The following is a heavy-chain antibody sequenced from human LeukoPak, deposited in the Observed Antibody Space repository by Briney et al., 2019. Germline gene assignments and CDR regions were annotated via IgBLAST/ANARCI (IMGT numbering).Heavy chain of an antibody. D-gene: IGHD3-3*01. V-gene: IGHV3-23*01. J-gene: IGHJ6*02. Sequence: GGSLRLSCAASGFTFSSYAMSWVRQAPVKGLEWVSAISGSGGSTYYADSVKGRFTISRDNSKNTLYLQMNSLRAEDTAVYYCASTYDLDSYYYYYGMDVWGQGTTVTVSS. CDR1: GFTFSSYA. CDR2: ISGSGGST. CDR3: ASTYDLDSYYYYYGMDV.